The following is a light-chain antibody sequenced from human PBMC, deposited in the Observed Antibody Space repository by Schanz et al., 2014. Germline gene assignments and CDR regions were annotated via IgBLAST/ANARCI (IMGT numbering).Light chain of an antibody. Sequence: QSALTQPASVSGSPGQSITISCTGTSSDVGANNFVCWYQQSPGKAPKLMIHDVTKRPSGVPDRFSGSRSGNTASLTVSGLQAEDEADYYCSSYAGSNKEVFGGGTKLTVL. J-gene: IGLJ3*02. CDR1: SSDVGANNF. CDR3: SSYAGSNKEV. CDR2: DVT. V-gene: IGLV2-8*01.